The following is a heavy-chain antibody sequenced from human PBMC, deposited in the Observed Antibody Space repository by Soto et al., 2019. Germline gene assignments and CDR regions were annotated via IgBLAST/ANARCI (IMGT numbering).Heavy chain of an antibody. V-gene: IGHV3-30-3*01. CDR3: ARVPSITMVRGVGY. CDR1: GFTFSSYA. Sequence: QVQLVESGGGVVQPGRSLRLSCAASGFTFSSYAMHWVRQAPGKWLEWVAVISYDGSKKYYADSVKGRFTISRDNSKNPLYLQMNSLRAEDTAVYYCARVPSITMVRGVGYWGQGTLVTGSS. CDR2: ISYDGSKK. J-gene: IGHJ4*02. D-gene: IGHD3-10*01.